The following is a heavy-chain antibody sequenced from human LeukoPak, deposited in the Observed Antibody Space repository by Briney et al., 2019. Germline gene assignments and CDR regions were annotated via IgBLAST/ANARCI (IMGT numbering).Heavy chain of an antibody. V-gene: IGHV3-7*01. CDR1: GFTFSSHW. Sequence: PGGSLRLSCADSGFTFSSHWMNWVRQAPGRGLEWVGNINPDGSETYYVDSMKGRFTISRDNAKDSVYLQMNTLRVEGTAVYYCLGSADRGWGQGTLVTVSS. CDR3: LGSADRG. D-gene: IGHD6-25*01. J-gene: IGHJ4*02. CDR2: INPDGSET.